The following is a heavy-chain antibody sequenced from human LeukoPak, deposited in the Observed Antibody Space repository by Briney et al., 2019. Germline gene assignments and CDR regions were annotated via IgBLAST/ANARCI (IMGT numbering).Heavy chain of an antibody. CDR3: ARKLWFGDWYYFDY. Sequence: GGSLRLSCAASGFTFSSYSMNWVRQAPGKGLEWVSYISTSSSTIYYADSVKGRFTISRDNAKNSLYLQMNSLRAEDTAVYYCARKLWFGDWYYFDYWGQGTLVTVSS. D-gene: IGHD3-10*01. V-gene: IGHV3-48*01. CDR2: ISTSSSTI. J-gene: IGHJ4*02. CDR1: GFTFSSYS.